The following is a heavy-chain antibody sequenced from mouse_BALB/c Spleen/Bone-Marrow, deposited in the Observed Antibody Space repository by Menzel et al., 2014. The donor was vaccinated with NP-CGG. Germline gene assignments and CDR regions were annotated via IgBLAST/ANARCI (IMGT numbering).Heavy chain of an antibody. CDR3: VRDYDYGNYAMDY. J-gene: IGHJ4*01. D-gene: IGHD2-4*01. CDR2: INPYNGGT. Sequence: EVQLQQSGPELVKPGASMKISCKASGYSFTGYTMNWVKQSHGKNLEWIGLINPYNGGTNYNQKFKGEATLTVDKSSSTAYMELLSLTSEDSAVYYCVRDYDYGNYAMDYWGQGTSVTVSS. CDR1: GYSFTGYT. V-gene: IGHV1-18*01.